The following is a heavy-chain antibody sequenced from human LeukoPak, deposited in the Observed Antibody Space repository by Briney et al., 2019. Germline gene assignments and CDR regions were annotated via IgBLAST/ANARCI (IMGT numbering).Heavy chain of an antibody. CDR2: IYYSGST. D-gene: IGHD3-22*01. J-gene: IGHJ4*02. V-gene: IGHV4-39*01. CDR1: GGSFNSYY. CDR3: ARQRRYYYDSSGSYPPEPLDY. Sequence: SETLSLTCGVYGGSFNSYYWSWIRQPPGKGLEWIGSIYYSGSTYYNPSLKSRVTISVDTSKNQFSLKLSSVTAADTAVYYCARQRRYYYDSSGSYPPEPLDYWGQGTLVTVSS.